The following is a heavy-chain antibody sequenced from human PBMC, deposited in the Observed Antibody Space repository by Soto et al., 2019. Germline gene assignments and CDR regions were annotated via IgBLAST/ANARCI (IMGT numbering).Heavy chain of an antibody. CDR3: ARDLNDSSGYYYGSNWFDP. CDR1: GGSISSYY. D-gene: IGHD3-22*01. CDR2: IYTSGST. V-gene: IGHV4-4*07. Sequence: SETLSLTCTVSGGSISSYYWSWIRQPAGKGLEWIGRIYTSGSTNYNPSLKSRVTMSVDTSKNQFSLKLSSVTAADTAVYYCARDLNDSSGYYYGSNWFDPWCQGTLVTVSS. J-gene: IGHJ5*02.